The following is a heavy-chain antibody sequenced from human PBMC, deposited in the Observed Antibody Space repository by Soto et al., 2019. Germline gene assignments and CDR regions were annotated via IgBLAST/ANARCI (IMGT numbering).Heavy chain of an antibody. CDR2: VYPGGNT. Sequence: PGGSLRLSCAASGFSVSNNHMTWVRQAPGRGPQWVSTVYPGGNTYHADSVKGRFAISRDNAKNTLYLQMTSLRAEDTAVYYCARVSREVVPAAIDYWGQGTLVTVSS. V-gene: IGHV3-53*01. CDR1: GFSVSNNH. D-gene: IGHD2-2*01. J-gene: IGHJ4*02. CDR3: ARVSREVVPAAIDY.